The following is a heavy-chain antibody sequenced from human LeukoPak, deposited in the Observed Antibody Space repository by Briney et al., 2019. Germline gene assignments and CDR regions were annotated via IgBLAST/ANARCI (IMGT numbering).Heavy chain of an antibody. Sequence: GASVKVSCKTSGYSFTSQGISWVRQAPGQGLEWMGWISGYNGNTNYAQKFQGRVTMTTDASTRTAHMEVRGLRSDDTAVYYCARGGWTTGMDYWGQGTLVTVSS. CDR2: ISGYNGNT. J-gene: IGHJ4*02. V-gene: IGHV1-18*01. D-gene: IGHD1-14*01. CDR3: ARGGWTTGMDY. CDR1: GYSFTSQG.